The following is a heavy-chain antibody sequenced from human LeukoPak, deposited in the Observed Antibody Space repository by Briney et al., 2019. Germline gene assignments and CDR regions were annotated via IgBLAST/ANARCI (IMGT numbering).Heavy chain of an antibody. Sequence: SETLSLTCTVSGYSISSGYYWGWMRQPPGKGLEWIGTIYHSGRSHYNPSLKGRVTISVDPSKNHFSLKLSSVTAADTAVYYCATHTQTYYYGSGIASYWGQGTLVTVSS. V-gene: IGHV4-38-2*02. D-gene: IGHD3-10*01. CDR2: IYHSGRS. CDR1: GYSISSGYY. J-gene: IGHJ4*02. CDR3: ATHTQTYYYGSGIASY.